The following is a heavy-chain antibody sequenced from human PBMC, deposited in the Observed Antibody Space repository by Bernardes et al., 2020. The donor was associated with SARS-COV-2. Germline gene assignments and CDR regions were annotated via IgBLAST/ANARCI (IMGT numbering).Heavy chain of an antibody. Sequence: GGSLRLSCAASGFTVSSNYISWVRQAPGKGLEWVSVIYSGGNTYSADSVKGRFTISRDNSKNTVYLQMNSLRVEDTAVYYCARDYPGPADWGQGTLVTVSS. CDR1: GFTVSSNY. J-gene: IGHJ4*02. CDR2: IYSGGNT. V-gene: IGHV3-66*01. D-gene: IGHD6-13*01. CDR3: ARDYPGPAD.